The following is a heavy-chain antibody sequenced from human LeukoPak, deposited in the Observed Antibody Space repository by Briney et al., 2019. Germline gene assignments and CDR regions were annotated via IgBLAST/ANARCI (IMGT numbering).Heavy chain of an antibody. CDR2: ISHDGSNE. CDR1: GFSFSSYV. Sequence: GGSLRLSCAASGFSFSSYVMHWVRQAPGKGLEWVAVISHDGSNEYYPDSVKGRFTISRDNSKNTLYLQMNSLRGDDTAVYYCARDSSGPYNWFDPWGQGTLVTVSS. V-gene: IGHV3-30*04. J-gene: IGHJ5*02. CDR3: ARDSSGPYNWFDP. D-gene: IGHD6-19*01.